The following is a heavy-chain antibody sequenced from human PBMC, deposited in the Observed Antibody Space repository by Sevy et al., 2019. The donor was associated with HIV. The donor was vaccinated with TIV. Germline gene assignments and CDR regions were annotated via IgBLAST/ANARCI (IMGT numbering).Heavy chain of an antibody. Sequence: ASVKVSCKASGLTFTSSAVQWVRQARGQRLEWIGWIVVGSGNTNYAQKFQERVTITRDMSTSTDYMEQSSLRSKDTAVYYSAARRASVAANDGSGATPNYYGMDVWGQGTTVTVSS. V-gene: IGHV1-58*01. J-gene: IGHJ6*02. D-gene: IGHD3-10*01. CDR2: IVVGSGNT. CDR1: GLTFTSSA. CDR3: AARRASVAANDGSGATPNYYGMDV.